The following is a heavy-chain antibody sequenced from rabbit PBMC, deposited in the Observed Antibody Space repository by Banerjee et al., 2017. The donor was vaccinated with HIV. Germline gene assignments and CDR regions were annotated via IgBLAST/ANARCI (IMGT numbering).Heavy chain of an antibody. V-gene: IGHV1S45*01. D-gene: IGHD8-1*01. CDR2: IDGGSSGSS. CDR3: ARTSGSGWSFDL. Sequence: QEQLVESGGGLVQPGGSLTLTCTASGFSFSNKYVMCWVRQAPGKGLEWIACIDGGSSGSSDYASWAIGRFTVSKTSSTTVTLQMTSLTAADTATYFCARTSGSGWSFDLWGPGTLVTVS. CDR1: GFSFSNKYV. J-gene: IGHJ4*01.